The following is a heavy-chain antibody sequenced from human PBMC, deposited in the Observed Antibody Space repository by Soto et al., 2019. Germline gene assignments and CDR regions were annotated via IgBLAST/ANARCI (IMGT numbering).Heavy chain of an antibody. CDR2: ISYDGSNK. V-gene: IGHV3-30*18. Sequence: GGSLRLSCAASGFTFSSYGMHWVRQAPGKGLEWGAVISYDGSNKYYADSVKGRFTISRDNSKNTLYLQMNSLRAEDTAVYYCAKALGKSSSWYFTKDYYYYGMDVWGQGTTVTVSS. D-gene: IGHD6-13*01. J-gene: IGHJ6*02. CDR1: GFTFSSYG. CDR3: AKALGKSSSWYFTKDYYYYGMDV.